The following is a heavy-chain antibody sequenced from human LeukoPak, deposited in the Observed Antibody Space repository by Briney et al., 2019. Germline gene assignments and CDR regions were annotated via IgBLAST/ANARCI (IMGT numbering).Heavy chain of an antibody. J-gene: IGHJ4*02. V-gene: IGHV3-23*01. Sequence: PGGSLTLSCAASGFSFSLYAMNWVRQAPGKGLEWVSTIIETGASPYYADSVRGRFTVSRGSSKNMFYLQMNSLRAEDTAIYYCARRGAGSGGLDYWGQGTLVTVSS. D-gene: IGHD6-19*01. CDR1: GFSFSLYA. CDR2: IIETGASP. CDR3: ARRGAGSGGLDY.